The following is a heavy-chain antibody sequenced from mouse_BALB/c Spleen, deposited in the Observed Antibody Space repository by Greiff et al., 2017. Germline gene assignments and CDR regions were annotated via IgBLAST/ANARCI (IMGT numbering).Heavy chain of an antibody. CDR2: IWAGGST. J-gene: IGHJ4*01. CDR3: ARSPSYGGRRALYAMDY. CDR1: GFSLTSYG. D-gene: IGHD1-1*02. V-gene: IGHV2-9*02. Sequence: VQRVESGPGLVAPSQSLSITCTVSGFSLTSYGVHWVRQPPGKGLEWLGVIWAGGSTNYNSALMSRLSISKDNSKSQVFLKMNSLQTDDTAMYYCARSPSYGGRRALYAMDYWGQGTSVTVSS.